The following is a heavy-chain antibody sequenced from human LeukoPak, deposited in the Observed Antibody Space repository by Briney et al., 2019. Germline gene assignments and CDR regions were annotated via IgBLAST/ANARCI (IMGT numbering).Heavy chain of an antibody. CDR1: GFTFSSYA. CDR2: INSDGSST. Sequence: PGGSLRLSCAASGFTFSSYAMSWVRQAPGKGLVWVSRINSDGSSTSYVDSVKGRFTISRDNAKNTLYLQMNSLRAEDTAVYYCARQVVTLSSDAFDIWGQGTMVTVSS. D-gene: IGHD2-21*02. J-gene: IGHJ3*02. V-gene: IGHV3-74*01. CDR3: ARQVVTLSSDAFDI.